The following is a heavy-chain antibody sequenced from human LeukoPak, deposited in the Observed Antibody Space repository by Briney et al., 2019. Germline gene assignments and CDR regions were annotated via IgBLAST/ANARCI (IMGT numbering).Heavy chain of an antibody. CDR1: GGTFSSYA. V-gene: IGHV1-69*05. CDR3: ARVQIGYSSSWPDY. J-gene: IGHJ4*02. Sequence: ASVKVSCKASGGTFSSYAISWVRQAPGQGLEWMGRIIPIFGTANYAQKLQGRVTMTTDTSTSTAYMELRSLRSDDTAVYYCARVQIGYSSSWPDYWGQGTLVTVSS. D-gene: IGHD6-13*01. CDR2: IIPIFGTA.